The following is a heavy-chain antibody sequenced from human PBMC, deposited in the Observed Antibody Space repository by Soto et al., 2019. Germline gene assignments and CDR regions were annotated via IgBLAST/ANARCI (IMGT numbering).Heavy chain of an antibody. CDR3: ARLPSGSPFFDY. D-gene: IGHD1-26*01. CDR1: GGSISSYY. J-gene: IGHJ4*02. Sequence: SSETLSLTCTVSGGSISSYYWSWIRQPPGKGLEWIGYIYYSGSTNYSPSLKSRVTISLDTSKNQFSLKLSSVTAADTAVYYCARLPSGSPFFDYWGQGTLVTVSS. CDR2: IYYSGST. V-gene: IGHV4-59*01.